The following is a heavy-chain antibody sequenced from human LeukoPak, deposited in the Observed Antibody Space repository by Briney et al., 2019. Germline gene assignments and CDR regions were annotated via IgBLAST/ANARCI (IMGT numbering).Heavy chain of an antibody. D-gene: IGHD2-21*02. Sequence: GGSLRLSCAASGFIFSNYAMSWVRQAPGKGLEWVSYISSSNNTIYYADSVKGRFTISRDNAKNSLYLQMNSLRDEDTAVYYCARSAYCGGDCYPALGYWGQGTPVTVSS. CDR1: GFIFSNYA. CDR3: ARSAYCGGDCYPALGY. J-gene: IGHJ4*02. V-gene: IGHV3-48*02. CDR2: ISSSNNTI.